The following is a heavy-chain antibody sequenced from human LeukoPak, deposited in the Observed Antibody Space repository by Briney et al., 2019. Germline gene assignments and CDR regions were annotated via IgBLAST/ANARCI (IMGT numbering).Heavy chain of an antibody. CDR3: ARGGFDYDFWSGYYDY. V-gene: IGHV1-18*01. CDR1: GYTFTSYG. D-gene: IGHD3-3*01. CDR2: VSAYNGNT. Sequence: ASVKVSCKASGYTFTSYGISWVRQAPGQGLEWMGWVSAYNGNTNYAQKLQGRVTMTTDTSTSTAYMELRSLRSDDTAVYYCARGGFDYDFWSGYYDYWGQGTLVTVSS. J-gene: IGHJ4*02.